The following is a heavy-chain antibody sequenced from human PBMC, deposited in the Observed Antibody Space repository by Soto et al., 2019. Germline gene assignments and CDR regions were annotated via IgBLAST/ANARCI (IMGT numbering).Heavy chain of an antibody. CDR1: GFAISSYS. CDR3: TRGRSVIAIDDFEY. CDR2: MSFDGNSK. D-gene: IGHD2-21*01. V-gene: IGHV3-30-3*01. Sequence: QVQLVESGGGVVQPGTSLRLSCAASGFAISSYSMHWVRQAPGKGLEWVAAMSFDGNSKYFADSVKGRFMISRDTSKNTWSLEMASLGAEDSALYHCTRGRSVIAIDDFEYWGQGTQVTVSS. J-gene: IGHJ4*02.